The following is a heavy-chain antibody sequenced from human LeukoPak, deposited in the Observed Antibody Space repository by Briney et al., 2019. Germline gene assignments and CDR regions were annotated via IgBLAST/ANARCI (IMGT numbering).Heavy chain of an antibody. J-gene: IGHJ4*02. Sequence: ASVKVSCKASGYTFTSYGISWVRQAPGQGLEWMGWISAYNGNTNYAQKLQGRVTMTTDTSTSTAYMELRSLRSDDTAVYYCARARSITMVRGVTEFFDYWGQGTLVTVSS. CDR1: GYTFTSYG. D-gene: IGHD3-10*01. CDR2: ISAYNGNT. V-gene: IGHV1-18*01. CDR3: ARARSITMVRGVTEFFDY.